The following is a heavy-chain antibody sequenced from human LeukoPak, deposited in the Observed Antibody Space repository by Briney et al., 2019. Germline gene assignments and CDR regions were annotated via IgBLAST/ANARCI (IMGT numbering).Heavy chain of an antibody. CDR1: GGSISSYY. CDR2: IYYSGST. J-gene: IGHJ4*02. V-gene: IGHV4-59*01. Sequence: PSETLSLTCTVSGGSISSYYWSWNRQPPGKGLEWIGYIYYSGSTNYNPSLKSRVTISVDTSKNQFSLKLSSVTAADTAVYYCARGYVPYYFDYWGQGTLVTVSS. CDR3: ARGYVPYYFDY. D-gene: IGHD5-12*01.